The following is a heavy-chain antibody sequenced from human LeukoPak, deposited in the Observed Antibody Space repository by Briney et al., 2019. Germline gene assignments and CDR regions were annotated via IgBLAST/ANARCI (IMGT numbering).Heavy chain of an antibody. CDR2: ISGGSDAI. Sequence: PGGSLRLSCEVSGFTFSSHSMNWVRQAPGKGLEWISYISGGSDAIFYAGSVKGRFTISRGNSKNTQHLQMNSLRAEDTAVYYCAKIIYSNSGYFDYWGQGILVTVSS. V-gene: IGHV3-48*01. J-gene: IGHJ4*02. D-gene: IGHD4-11*01. CDR3: AKIIYSNSGYFDY. CDR1: GFTFSSHS.